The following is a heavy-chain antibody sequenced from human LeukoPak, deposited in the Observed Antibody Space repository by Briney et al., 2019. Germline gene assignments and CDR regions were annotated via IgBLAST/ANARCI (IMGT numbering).Heavy chain of an antibody. CDR2: ISGSGGST. J-gene: IGHJ4*02. Sequence: GGSLRLSCAASGFTFSGYAMTRVRQAPGPGLECFSAISGSGGSTYYADSVKGRFTISRDNSKNTLYLQMNSLRAEDTAVYYCAKDEMRGSGYYPYWGQGTLVTVSS. D-gene: IGHD3-22*01. V-gene: IGHV3-23*01. CDR3: AKDEMRGSGYYPY. CDR1: GFTFSGYA.